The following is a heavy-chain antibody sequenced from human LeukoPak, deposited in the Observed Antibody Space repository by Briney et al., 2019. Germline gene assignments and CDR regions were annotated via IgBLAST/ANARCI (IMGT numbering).Heavy chain of an antibody. Sequence: SETLSLTCGVSDYSISSGYYWGWIRQPPGKGLEWIGSVYHSGSTYYNPSLKSRVTISVDTSKNQFSLKLNSVTAADTAVYYCAREDYNSSGYYRPYWGQGTLVTVAS. J-gene: IGHJ4*02. CDR2: VYHSGST. D-gene: IGHD3-22*01. CDR1: DYSISSGYY. CDR3: AREDYNSSGYYRPY. V-gene: IGHV4-38-2*02.